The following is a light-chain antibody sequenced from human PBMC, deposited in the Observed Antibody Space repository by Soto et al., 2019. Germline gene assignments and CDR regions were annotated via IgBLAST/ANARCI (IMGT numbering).Light chain of an antibody. J-gene: IGLJ2*01. V-gene: IGLV2-8*01. CDR1: SSDVGDYNY. CDR3: ASYAGSDTVL. CDR2: EVN. Sequence: QSVLTQPPSASGSPGQSVTISCTGTSSDVGDYNYVSWYQQHPGKAPRLMIYEVNKRPSGVPDRFSGSKSGNTASLTVSGLQADDEADYYCASYAGSDTVLFGGGTKLTVL.